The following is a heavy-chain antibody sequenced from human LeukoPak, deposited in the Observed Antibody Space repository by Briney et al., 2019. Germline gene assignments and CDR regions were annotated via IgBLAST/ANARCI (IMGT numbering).Heavy chain of an antibody. V-gene: IGHV1-69*04. J-gene: IGHJ5*02. D-gene: IGHD3-3*01. CDR1: GGTFISYT. Sequence: SVKVSCKASGGTFISYTISWVRQAPGQGLEWMGRIIPILGIANYAQKFQGRVTITADKSTSTAYMELSSLRSEDTAVYYCARDPGSYYDFWSGYYTALGEFDPWGQGTLVTVSS. CDR3: ARDPGSYYDFWSGYYTALGEFDP. CDR2: IIPILGIA.